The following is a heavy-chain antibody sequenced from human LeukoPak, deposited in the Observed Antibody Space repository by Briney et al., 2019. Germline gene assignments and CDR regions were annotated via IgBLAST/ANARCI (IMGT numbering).Heavy chain of an antibody. CDR1: GGTFSSYA. V-gene: IGHV1-69*06. J-gene: IGHJ5*02. CDR2: IIPIFGTA. CDR3: ARGGHKTTLNWFDP. Sequence: GASVKVSCKASGGTFSSYAISWVGQAPGQGLEWMGGIIPIFGTANYAQKFHGRVTITADKSTSTAYMELSSLRSEDTAVYYCARGGHKTTLNWFDPWGQGTLVTVSS. D-gene: IGHD4-11*01.